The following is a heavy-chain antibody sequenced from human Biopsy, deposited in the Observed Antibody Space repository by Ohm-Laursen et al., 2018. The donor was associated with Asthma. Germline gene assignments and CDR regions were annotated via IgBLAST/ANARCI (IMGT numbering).Heavy chain of an antibody. J-gene: IGHJ4*02. V-gene: IGHV1-69*13. CDR2: INSVFGTT. D-gene: IGHD2-2*01. Sequence: SVKVSCKSLGGTFNTYVIGWARQAPGQGLEWMGGINSVFGTTTYPQKFQDRVTITADDSTSTVYMELSSLRSKDTAVYYCARKAGSCISRTCYSLDSWGQGTLVTVSS. CDR1: GGTFNTYV. CDR3: ARKAGSCISRTCYSLDS.